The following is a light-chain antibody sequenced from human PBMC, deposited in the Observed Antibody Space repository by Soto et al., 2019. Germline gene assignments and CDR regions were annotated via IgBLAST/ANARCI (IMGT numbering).Light chain of an antibody. CDR2: GAS. J-gene: IGKJ3*01. CDR3: QHYHNLPPST. CDR1: QDIRTS. V-gene: IGKV1-33*01. Sequence: DIQMTQSPSSLSASVGARVSITCQASQDIRTSLSWFQQKPGRAPKLLIYGASYLETGVPSRFRGSGSGTDFTFTINSLQPEDIATYYCQHYHNLPPSTFGPGTKVDIK.